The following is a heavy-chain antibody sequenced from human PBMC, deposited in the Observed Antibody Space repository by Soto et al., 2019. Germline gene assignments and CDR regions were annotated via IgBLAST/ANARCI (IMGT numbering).Heavy chain of an antibody. V-gene: IGHV3-30*18. CDR1: GFTFSSYG. CDR2: ISYDGSNK. CDR3: AKGNTLLWFGELLY. D-gene: IGHD3-10*01. Sequence: QVQLVESGGGVVQPGRSLRLSCAASGFTFSSYGMHWVRQAPGKGLEWVAVISYDGSNKYYADSVKGRFTISRDNSKNTLYLQMNSLRAEDTAVYYCAKGNTLLWFGELLYWGQGTLVTVSS. J-gene: IGHJ4*02.